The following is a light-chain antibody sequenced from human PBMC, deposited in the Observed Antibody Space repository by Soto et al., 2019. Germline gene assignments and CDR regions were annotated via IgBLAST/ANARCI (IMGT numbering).Light chain of an antibody. CDR1: SSDVGSYNL. CDR2: EGS. J-gene: IGLJ1*01. V-gene: IGLV2-14*02. Sequence: QSALTQPASVSGSPGQSITISCTGTSSDVGSYNLVSWYQQHPGKAPKLMIYEGSKRPSGVSNRFSGSKSGNTASLTISGLQAEDEADYYCSSYTSSSLQVFGTGTKVTVL. CDR3: SSYTSSSLQV.